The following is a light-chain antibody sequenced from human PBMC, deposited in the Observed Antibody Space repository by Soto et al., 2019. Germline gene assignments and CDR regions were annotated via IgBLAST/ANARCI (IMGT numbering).Light chain of an antibody. Sequence: QSVLTQPASVSGSPGQSITISCTGTSSDVGGYNYVSWYQQHPGKAPKLMIYEVSNRPSGVSNRFSGSKSGNTASLTISGLQAEDEADYYCSSYTSSSLLRTVFGTGTKGTVL. CDR1: SSDVGGYNY. CDR2: EVS. V-gene: IGLV2-14*01. CDR3: SSYTSSSLLRTV. J-gene: IGLJ1*01.